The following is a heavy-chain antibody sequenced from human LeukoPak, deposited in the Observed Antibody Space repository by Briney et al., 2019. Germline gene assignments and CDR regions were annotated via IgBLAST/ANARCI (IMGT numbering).Heavy chain of an antibody. D-gene: IGHD5-24*01. CDR2: ISSSSIYI. V-gene: IGHV3-21*01. Sequence: PGGSLRLSCAASEFTFSNYKMNWVRQAPGKGLEWVSSISSSSIYIYYADSVKGRFTISRDNDKNSLYLQMNSLRAEDTAVYYCARAFWMATNPFDYWGQGTLVTVSS. CDR1: EFTFSNYK. CDR3: ARAFWMATNPFDY. J-gene: IGHJ4*02.